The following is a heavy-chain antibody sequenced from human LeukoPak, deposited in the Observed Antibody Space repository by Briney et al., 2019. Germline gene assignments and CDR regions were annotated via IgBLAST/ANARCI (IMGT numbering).Heavy chain of an antibody. CDR2: IRSKPNSYAT. CDR3: TPLHDSKVDSAPFDY. D-gene: IGHD3-22*01. Sequence: GGSLKLSCAASGFTFSGSAMHWVRQASGKGLEWVGRIRSKPNSYATAYAASVKGRFTISRDDSKNTAYLQTNSLKTEDTAVYYCTPLHDSKVDSAPFDYWGQGTLVTVSS. V-gene: IGHV3-73*01. J-gene: IGHJ4*02. CDR1: GFTFSGSA.